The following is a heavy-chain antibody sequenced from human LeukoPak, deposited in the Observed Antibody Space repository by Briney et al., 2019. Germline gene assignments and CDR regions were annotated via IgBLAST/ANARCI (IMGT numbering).Heavy chain of an antibody. D-gene: IGHD5-12*01. Sequence: GGSLRLSCATSGFTVSSNYMSWVRQAPGKGLEWVSVIYSGGGTYYADSVKGRFTISRDNSNNTLYLQLNSLRAEDTAIYYCATEWLGTSWGQGTLVTVSS. CDR1: GFTVSSNY. CDR3: ATEWLGTS. J-gene: IGHJ4*02. CDR2: IYSGGGT. V-gene: IGHV3-53*01.